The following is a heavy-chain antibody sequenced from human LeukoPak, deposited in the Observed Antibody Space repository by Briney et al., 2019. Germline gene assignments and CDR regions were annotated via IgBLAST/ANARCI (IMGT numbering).Heavy chain of an antibody. CDR2: IHPGTGDT. Sequence: ASVKVSCKTSGYNFTGYHIHWVRQAPGQGLEWMGWIHPGTGDTRYTRKFQGRVTMTRDTSINTAYLELSGLKSNDTAVYYCARKGAEYSRSPLLNAWFDPWGQGTLITVSS. CDR1: GYNFTGYH. V-gene: IGHV1-2*02. J-gene: IGHJ5*02. D-gene: IGHD6-6*01. CDR3: ARKGAEYSRSPLLNAWFDP.